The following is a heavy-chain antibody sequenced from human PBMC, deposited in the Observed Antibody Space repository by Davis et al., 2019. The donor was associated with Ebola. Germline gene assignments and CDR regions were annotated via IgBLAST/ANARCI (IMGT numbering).Heavy chain of an antibody. Sequence: SETLSLTCSVSGVSISSYYWSWIRQPPGKGLEWIGYIYYSGSTNYNPSLKSRVTMSVDTSKNQFSLKLSSVTAADTAVYYCARGNYGDYIVLYYYNMDVWGQGTTVTVS. CDR3: ARGNYGDYIVLYYYNMDV. CDR2: IYYSGST. D-gene: IGHD4-17*01. J-gene: IGHJ6*02. CDR1: GVSISSYY. V-gene: IGHV4-59*01.